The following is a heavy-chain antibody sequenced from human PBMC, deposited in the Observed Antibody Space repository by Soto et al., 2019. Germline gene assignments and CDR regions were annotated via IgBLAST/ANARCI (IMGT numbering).Heavy chain of an antibody. CDR3: TRDAESSGWYRGYYYYGMDV. D-gene: IGHD6-19*01. V-gene: IGHV3-49*03. Sequence: PGGSLRLSCTASGFTFGDYAMSWFRQAPGKGLEWVGFIRSKAYGGTTEYAASVKGRFTISRDDSKSIAYLQMNSLKTEDTAVYYCTRDAESSGWYRGYYYYGMDVWGQGTTVTVS. J-gene: IGHJ6*02. CDR2: IRSKAYGGTT. CDR1: GFTFGDYA.